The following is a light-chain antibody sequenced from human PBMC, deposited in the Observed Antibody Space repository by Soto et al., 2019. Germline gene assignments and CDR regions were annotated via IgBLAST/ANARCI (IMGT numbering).Light chain of an antibody. J-gene: IGKJ2*01. CDR3: QQSYRTPHT. CDR2: AAS. V-gene: IGKV1-39*01. Sequence: DIQMTQSPSSLSASVGDRVTITCRASQGVSTYLIWYQQRQGRPPKLLIYAASNLLCGVPSRFSGSGSGTNFTLTINSLQPEDFATYYCQQSYRTPHTFGQGTKLETK. CDR1: QGVSTY.